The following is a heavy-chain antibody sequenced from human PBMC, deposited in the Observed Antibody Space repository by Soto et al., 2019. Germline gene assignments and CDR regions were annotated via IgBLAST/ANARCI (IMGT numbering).Heavy chain of an antibody. J-gene: IGHJ6*02. V-gene: IGHV1-46*01. CDR1: GYTFTSYY. Sequence: ASVKVSCKASGYTFTSYYMHWVRQAPGQGLEWMGIINPSGGSTSYAQKVQGRVTMTRDTSTSTVYMELSSLRSEDTAVYYCARDKDVLRYFAWYPRSYYYGTDVWGQGTTVT. CDR3: ARDKDVLRYFAWYPRSYYYGTDV. D-gene: IGHD3-9*01. CDR2: INPSGGST.